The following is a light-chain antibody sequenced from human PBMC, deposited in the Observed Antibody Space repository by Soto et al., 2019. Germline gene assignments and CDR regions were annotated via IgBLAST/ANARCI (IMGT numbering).Light chain of an antibody. CDR3: QVWDSSSDPL. CDR1: NIGSKS. J-gene: IGLJ2*01. CDR2: DDS. V-gene: IGLV3-21*02. Sequence: SYELTQPPSVSVAPGQTARITCGGNNIGSKSVHWYQQKPGQAPVLVVYDDSDRPSGIPERFSGSNSGNTATLTISRVEVGDEADYYCQVWDSSSDPLFGGGTKVTVL.